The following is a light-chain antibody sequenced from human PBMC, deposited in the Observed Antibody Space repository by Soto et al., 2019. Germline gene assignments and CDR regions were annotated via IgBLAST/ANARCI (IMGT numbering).Light chain of an antibody. CDR2: AAS. J-gene: IGKJ5*01. CDR1: QGISSY. Sequence: AIRITQSPSSLSASTGDIVTITCRASQGISSYLAWYQQKPGKAPKLLIYAASTLQSGVPSRFSGTGSGTEFTLTISSLQPEDFATYYCLQHNSYPPTFGQGTRLEIK. CDR3: LQHNSYPPT. V-gene: IGKV1-8*01.